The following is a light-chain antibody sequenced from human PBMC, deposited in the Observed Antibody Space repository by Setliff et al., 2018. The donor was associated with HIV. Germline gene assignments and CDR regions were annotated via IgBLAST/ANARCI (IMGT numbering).Light chain of an antibody. CDR1: SGDVGRYNL. V-gene: IGLV2-23*01. CDR3: CSNTGSNTYV. Sequence: QSALAQPASVSGSPGQSITISCTGTSGDVGRYNLVSWYQQQPGKPPKLMIYQASKRPSGVSNRFSGSKSGNTASLTISGLQVEDEADYYCCSNTGSNTYVFGTGTK. CDR2: QAS. J-gene: IGLJ1*01.